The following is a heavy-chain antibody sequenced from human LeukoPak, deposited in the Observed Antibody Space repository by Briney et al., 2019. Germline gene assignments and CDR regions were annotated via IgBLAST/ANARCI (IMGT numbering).Heavy chain of an antibody. CDR1: GFSFSDHN. Sequence: KAGGSLRLSCAVSGFSFSDHNMNWVRQAPGKGLEWVASISSRSNYIYYADSLKGRVTVSRDNARNSLFLQMTSLRAEDTAVYYCARDYLGFGESGFDYWGQGTQVIVSS. D-gene: IGHD3-10*01. V-gene: IGHV3-21*01. CDR3: ARDYLGFGESGFDY. J-gene: IGHJ4*02. CDR2: ISSRSNYI.